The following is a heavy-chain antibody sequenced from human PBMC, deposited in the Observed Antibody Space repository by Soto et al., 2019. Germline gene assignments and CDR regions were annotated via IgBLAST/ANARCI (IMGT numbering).Heavy chain of an antibody. CDR3: ARGKAYSYCYYYYGMGV. CDR1: GGSISSYY. CDR2: IYYSGST. J-gene: IGHJ6*02. D-gene: IGHD5-18*01. V-gene: IGHV4-59*01. Sequence: PSETLSLTCTVSGGSISSYYWSWIRQPPGKGLEWIGYIYYSGSTNYNPSLKSRVTISVDTSKNQFSLKLSSVTAADTAVYYCARGKAYSYCYYYYGMGVWGQGTTVTVSS.